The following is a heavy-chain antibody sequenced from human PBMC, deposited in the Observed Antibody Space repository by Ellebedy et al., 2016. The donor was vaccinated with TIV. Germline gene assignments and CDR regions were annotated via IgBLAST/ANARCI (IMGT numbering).Heavy chain of an antibody. Sequence: GSLRLXXTVSGDSISNNGNYWGWVRRPPGKGLEWIGGVHYSGTTYYSPSLKSRVTISVDTSKNQFSLKLSSVTAADTAVYYCARDSRGYSGNDYWGQGTLVTVSS. D-gene: IGHD1-26*01. J-gene: IGHJ4*02. CDR1: GDSISNNGNY. V-gene: IGHV4-39*07. CDR3: ARDSRGYSGNDY. CDR2: VHYSGTT.